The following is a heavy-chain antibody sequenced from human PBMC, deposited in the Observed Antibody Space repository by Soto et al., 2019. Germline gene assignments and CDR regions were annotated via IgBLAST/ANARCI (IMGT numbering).Heavy chain of an antibody. CDR3: AKDAGATKYYFDY. CDR2: ISWNSAKI. V-gene: IGHV3-9*01. Sequence: GGSLRLSCAASGLTFDDYAMHWVRQAPGKGLEWVSGISWNSAKIRYADSVKGRFTISRDNAKNSLYLQMNSLRADDTALYYCAKDAGATKYYFDYWGQGTLVTVSS. CDR1: GLTFDDYA. D-gene: IGHD5-12*01. J-gene: IGHJ4*02.